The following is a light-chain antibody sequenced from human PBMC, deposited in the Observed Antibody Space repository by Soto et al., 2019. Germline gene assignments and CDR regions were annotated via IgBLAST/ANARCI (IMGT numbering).Light chain of an antibody. J-gene: IGKJ1*01. CDR3: QQYNSYSQWT. V-gene: IGKV1-5*03. CDR1: QNIGSW. CDR2: KAS. Sequence: DIQMTQSPSTLSASVGDRVTIICRASQNIGSWLAWYQQKPGKAPNLLIYKASSLEGGVPSRFSGSGSGTEFTLTISSLQPGDFATYYCQQYNSYSQWTFGQGTKVEIK.